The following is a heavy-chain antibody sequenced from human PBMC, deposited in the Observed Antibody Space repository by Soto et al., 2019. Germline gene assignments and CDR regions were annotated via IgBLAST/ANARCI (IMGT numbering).Heavy chain of an antibody. CDR1: GYSFIKNA. CDR3: ARLEAGVKLDY. V-gene: IGHV1-3*01. CDR2: INVGTDKT. Sequence: QVQLVQSGAEVKKPGASVKISCKTSGYSFIKNAIHWVRQAPGQRPEWMGWINVGTDKTKYSEKFQGRVTITTDTSASTAYIELTSLGSEDTAVYYCARLEAGVKLDYWGQGTPVTVSS. J-gene: IGHJ4*02.